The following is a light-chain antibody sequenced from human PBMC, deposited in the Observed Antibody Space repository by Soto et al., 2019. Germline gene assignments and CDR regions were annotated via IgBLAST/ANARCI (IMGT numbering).Light chain of an antibody. CDR1: SSNIGSNY. V-gene: IGLV1-47*01. Sequence: QSVLTQPPSASGTPGQRVTISCSGRSSNIGSNYVYWYQQFPGTAPKLLIYKNNERPSGVPDRFSGSKSGTSASLAISGLRSEDEADYYCATWDDSLNSPLFGGGIKLTVL. CDR3: ATWDDSLNSPL. J-gene: IGLJ2*01. CDR2: KNN.